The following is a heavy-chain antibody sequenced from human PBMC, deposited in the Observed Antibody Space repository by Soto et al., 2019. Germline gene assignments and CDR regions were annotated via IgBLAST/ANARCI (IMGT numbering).Heavy chain of an antibody. V-gene: IGHV3-33*08. CDR2: IGKDGTNR. CDR3: ARDDDLAGNGLDY. Sequence: GGALRLSVAAARFPFSSYGMHWVRQAPGEGLEWLAVIGKDGTNRDHADSVKGRFTISRDNSNSILYLQMHRLGADDTAIYYCARDDDLAGNGLDYWGQGTLLTFSS. D-gene: IGHD4-4*01. CDR1: RFPFSSYG. J-gene: IGHJ4*01.